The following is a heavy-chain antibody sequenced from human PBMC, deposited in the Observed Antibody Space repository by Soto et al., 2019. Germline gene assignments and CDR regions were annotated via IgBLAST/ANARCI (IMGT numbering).Heavy chain of an antibody. V-gene: IGHV1-46*01. CDR2: INTRGGTT. CDR3: ARGPDDSDVPRWDY. Sequence: QVQLVQSGAEVRKPGASVRLSCKASGYTFTRFYLHLVRQAPGQGLEWMGIINTRGGTTAYAQNFRGRLTVTRDTSTNTLYMELSDLRSDDTAVYYCARGPDDSDVPRWDYWGQGTRVTVSS. J-gene: IGHJ4*02. D-gene: IGHD4-17*01. CDR1: GYTFTRFY.